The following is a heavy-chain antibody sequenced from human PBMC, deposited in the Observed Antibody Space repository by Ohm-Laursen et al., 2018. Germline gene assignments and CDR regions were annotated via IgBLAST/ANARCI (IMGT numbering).Heavy chain of an antibody. CDR3: ARQISIAARTYYYYGMDV. J-gene: IGHJ6*02. CDR2: IYHSGST. V-gene: IGHV4-31*03. CDR1: GGSISSGAYC. D-gene: IGHD6-6*01. Sequence: SQTLSLTCTVSGGSISSGAYCWSWIRQHPGKGLGWIGYIYHSGSTYYNPSLKSRVTISVDTSKNQFSLKLSSVTAADTAVYYCARQISIAARTYYYYGMDVWGQGTTVTVSS.